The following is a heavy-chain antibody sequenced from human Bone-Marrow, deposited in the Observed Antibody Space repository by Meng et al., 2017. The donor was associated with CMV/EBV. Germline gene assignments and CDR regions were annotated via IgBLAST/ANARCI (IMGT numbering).Heavy chain of an antibody. D-gene: IGHD2-2*01. CDR2: VIPILEIP. CDR3: ARGRLPEYCTRTNCHHGEYFQE. J-gene: IGHJ1*01. CDR1: GASFNNYM. V-gene: IGHV1-69*10. Sequence: SVKVSCKAFGASFNNYMISWVRQAPGRGPEWMGGVIPILEIPNYAQKFQGRVTITADKSTSTSYMELSSLTSEDTAVYYCARGRLPEYCTRTNCHHGEYFQEWAQGALVTVSS.